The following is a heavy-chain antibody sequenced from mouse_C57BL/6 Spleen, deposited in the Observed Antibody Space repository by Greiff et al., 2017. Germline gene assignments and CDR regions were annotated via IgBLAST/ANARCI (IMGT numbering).Heavy chain of an antibody. CDR3: ARGGNYGISFYY. CDR2: INPGSGGT. V-gene: IGHV1-54*01. D-gene: IGHD2-1*01. J-gene: IGHJ2*01. Sequence: QVQLKQSGAELVRPGTSVKVSCKASGYAFTNYLIEWVKQRPGQGLEWIGVINPGSGGTNYNEKFKGKATLTADKSSSTAYMQLSSLTSEDSAVYFCARGGNYGISFYYWGQGTTLTVSS. CDR1: GYAFTNYL.